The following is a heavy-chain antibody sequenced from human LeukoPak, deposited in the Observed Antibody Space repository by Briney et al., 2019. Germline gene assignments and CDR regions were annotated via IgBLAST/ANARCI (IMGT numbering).Heavy chain of an antibody. D-gene: IGHD2/OR15-2a*01. J-gene: IGHJ4*02. CDR1: GVSISDTHW. CDR3: ARDGGPFRPRDY. Sequence: PSGTLSLTCGVSGVSISDTHWWTWFRQPPGKGLEWIGEVNLQGSTNYNPSLKSRVAISVDKSENHISLKLTSVTAADTAVYYCARDGGPFRPRDYSGKEPLVTVAS. V-gene: IGHV4-4*02. CDR2: VNLQGST.